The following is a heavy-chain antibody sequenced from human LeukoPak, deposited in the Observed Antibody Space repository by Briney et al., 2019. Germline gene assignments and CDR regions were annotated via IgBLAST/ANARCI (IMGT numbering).Heavy chain of an antibody. D-gene: IGHD3-9*01. CDR1: GFTFSTYW. CDR3: ARDRYTYYDILTGYPPGDY. J-gene: IGHJ4*02. V-gene: IGHV3-74*01. CDR2: INSDGSFT. Sequence: GGSLRLSCAASGFTFSTYWMHWVRQAPGKGLVWVSRINSDGSFTSHADSVKGRFTISRDNAKNTLYLQMNSLRAEDTAVYYCARDRYTYYDILTGYPPGDYWGQGTLVTVSS.